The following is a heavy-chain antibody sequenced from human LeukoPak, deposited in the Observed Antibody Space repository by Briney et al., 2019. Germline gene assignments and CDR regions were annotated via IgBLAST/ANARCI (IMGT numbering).Heavy chain of an antibody. J-gene: IGHJ6*03. V-gene: IGHV1-46*01. CDR1: GYTFTRYY. D-gene: IGHD2/OR15-2a*01. CDR2: INPSGGST. Sequence: GASVKVSCKASGYTFTRYYIHWVRQAPGQGLEWMGTINPSGGSTSYAQKFQGRLTVTRDMSTSTAYMELSSLRSEDTAVYYCARAKPTAEYYYYYYMDVWGKGTTVTISS. CDR3: ARAKPTAEYYYYYYMDV.